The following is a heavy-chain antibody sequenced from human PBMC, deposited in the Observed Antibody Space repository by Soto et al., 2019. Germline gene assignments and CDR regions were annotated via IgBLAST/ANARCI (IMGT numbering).Heavy chain of an antibody. V-gene: IGHV4-4*02. CDR3: ARDYYDSSGYPPLYYYYGMDV. CDR1: GGSISSSNW. Sequence: SETLSLTCAVSGGSISSSNWWSWVRQPPGKGLEWIGEIYHSGSTNYNPSLKSRVTISVDKSKNQFSLKLSSVTAADTAVYYCARDYYDSSGYPPLYYYYGMDVWGQGTTVTVSS. J-gene: IGHJ6*02. D-gene: IGHD3-22*01. CDR2: IYHSGST.